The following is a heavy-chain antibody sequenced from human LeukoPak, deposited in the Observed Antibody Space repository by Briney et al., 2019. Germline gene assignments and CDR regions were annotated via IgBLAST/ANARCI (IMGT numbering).Heavy chain of an antibody. CDR1: GFTFISYE. V-gene: IGHV3-48*03. J-gene: IGHJ3*02. Sequence: TGGSLRLSCAASGFTFISYEMNWVRQAPGKGLEWVSYISGSGSSVLYADSVKGRFTISRDNAKNSLWLQMNSLRDEDTAVYYCARDGGLEGDAFDIWGQGTMVAVSS. D-gene: IGHD3-3*01. CDR2: ISGSGSSV. CDR3: ARDGGLEGDAFDI.